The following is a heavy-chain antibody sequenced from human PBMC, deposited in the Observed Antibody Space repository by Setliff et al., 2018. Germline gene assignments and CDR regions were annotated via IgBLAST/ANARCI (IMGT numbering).Heavy chain of an antibody. CDR1: GGSISSGVYY. CDR3: ARTGTYRYFDS. Sequence: SETLSLTCTVSGGSISSGVYYWGWIRQPPGKGLEWIGRIYHGGKTYYNTSLESRLTISVDTSKNQFSLKLRSVTAADTAVYYCARTGTYRYFDSWGQGTLVTSPQ. CDR2: IYHGGKT. V-gene: IGHV4-39*01. D-gene: IGHD1-1*01. J-gene: IGHJ4*02.